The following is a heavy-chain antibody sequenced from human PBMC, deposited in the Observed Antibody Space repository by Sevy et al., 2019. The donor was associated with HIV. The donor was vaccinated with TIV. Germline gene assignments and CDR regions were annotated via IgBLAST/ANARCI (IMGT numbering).Heavy chain of an antibody. CDR1: GFTFSSYG. D-gene: IGHD4-4*01. CDR3: AKDFYIGNSLDY. V-gene: IGHV3-30*02. J-gene: IGHJ4*02. CDR2: IRYDGSNN. Sequence: GGSLRLSCAASGFTFSSYGMHWVRQAPGKGLEWVAFIRYDGSNNYYADSVKGRFTISRDNSKNTLYLQMNSLRAEDTAVYYCAKDFYIGNSLDYWGQGTLVTVSS.